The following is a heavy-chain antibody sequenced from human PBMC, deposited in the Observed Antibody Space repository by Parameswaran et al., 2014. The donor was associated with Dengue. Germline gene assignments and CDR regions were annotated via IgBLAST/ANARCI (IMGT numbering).Heavy chain of an antibody. CDR3: ARDRQRIGDFWSGYSDV. CDR2: INPNSGGT. V-gene: IGHV1-2*02. D-gene: IGHD3-3*01. J-gene: IGHJ6*02. Sequence: WVRQAPGQGLEWMGWINPNSGGTNYAQKFQGRVTMTRDTSISTAYMELSRLRSDDTAVYYCARDRQRIGDFWSGYSDVWGQGTTVTVSS.